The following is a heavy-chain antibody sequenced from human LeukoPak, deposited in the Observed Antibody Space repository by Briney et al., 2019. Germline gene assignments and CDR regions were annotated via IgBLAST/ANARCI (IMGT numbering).Heavy chain of an antibody. Sequence: PGGSLRLSCAASGFIFSSYAMSWVRQAPGKGLEWVSGISGSGGNPYYADSVKGRFTISRVNSENTLNLQMNSLRAEDTAVYYCAKARAGDITAAFNYWGQGTLVTVSS. CDR1: GFIFSSYA. D-gene: IGHD6-13*01. J-gene: IGHJ4*02. CDR2: ISGSGGNP. CDR3: AKARAGDITAAFNY. V-gene: IGHV3-23*01.